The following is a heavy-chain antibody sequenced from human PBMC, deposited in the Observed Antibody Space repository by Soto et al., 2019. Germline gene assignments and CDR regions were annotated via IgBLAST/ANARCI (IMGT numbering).Heavy chain of an antibody. CDR3: ATPVLAVAEGLDSYYYLMDV. CDR2: IYPGDSDT. V-gene: IGHV5-51*01. CDR1: GYSFTSYW. J-gene: IGHJ6*02. D-gene: IGHD6-13*01. Sequence: GESLKISCKGSGYSFTSYWIGWVRQMPGKGLEWMGIIYPGDSDTRYSPSFQGQVTISADKSISTAYLQWSSLKASDTAMYYCATPVLAVAEGLDSYYYLMDVWGQGTTVTVS.